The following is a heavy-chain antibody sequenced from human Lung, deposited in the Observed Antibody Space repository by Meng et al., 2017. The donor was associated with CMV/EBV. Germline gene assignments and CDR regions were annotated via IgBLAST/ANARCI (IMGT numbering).Heavy chain of an antibody. V-gene: IGHV3-74*03. D-gene: IGHD3-10*01. J-gene: IGHJ4*02. CDR2: INSDDSTT. CDR3: ARDCFGREDY. CDR1: GFTLSSYW. Sequence: GEXXKISCAASGFTLSSYWVHWVRQVPGKGLVWVSRINSDDSTTTYADSVKGRFTISRDNAKNTVYLQMNSLRVEDTAVYYCARDCFGREDYWGQGTLVPSPQ.